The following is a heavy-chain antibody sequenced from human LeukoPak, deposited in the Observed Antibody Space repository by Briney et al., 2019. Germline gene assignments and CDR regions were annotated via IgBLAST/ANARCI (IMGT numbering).Heavy chain of an antibody. CDR3: TIGLAGDWDAFDI. Sequence: ASEKVSCKTSGYTFTTCAVHWVRQAPGQRLEWMGWIHADSGNTKYSQKLQGRVAIARDTSASTIYMELTGLRIEDTAVYFCTIGLAGDWDAFDIWGLGTMVTVSS. CDR1: GYTFTTCA. J-gene: IGHJ3*02. CDR2: IHADSGNT. D-gene: IGHD6-19*01. V-gene: IGHV1-3*01.